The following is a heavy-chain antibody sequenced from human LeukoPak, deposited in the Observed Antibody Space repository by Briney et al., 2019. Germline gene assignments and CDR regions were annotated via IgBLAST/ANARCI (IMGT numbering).Heavy chain of an antibody. D-gene: IGHD3-22*01. V-gene: IGHV3-23*01. CDR2: ISGSGGGT. CDR1: GITLSNYA. J-gene: IGHJ4*02. Sequence: GGSLRLSCAVSGITLSNYAMTWVRQAPGKGREWVAGISGSGGGTNYADSVKGRFTISRDNYKNTLYLQMNSLGAEDTAVYFCAKRGVVIRVILVGFNKEAYYFDSWGQGALVTVSS. CDR3: AKRGVVIRVILVGFNKEAYYFDS.